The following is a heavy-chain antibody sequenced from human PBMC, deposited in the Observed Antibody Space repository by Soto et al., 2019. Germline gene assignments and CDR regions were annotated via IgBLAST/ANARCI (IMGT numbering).Heavy chain of an antibody. Sequence: GGSLRLSCTASEFTFISYSRNWVRKAPGKGLEWVSYISSSSSTIYYADSVKGRFTISRDNAKNSLYLQMNSLRDEDTAVYYCAREVDCGGDCYYYYYYGMDVWGQGTTVTVSS. CDR2: ISSSSSTI. D-gene: IGHD2-21*02. CDR3: AREVDCGGDCYYYYYYGMDV. V-gene: IGHV3-48*02. CDR1: EFTFISYS. J-gene: IGHJ6*02.